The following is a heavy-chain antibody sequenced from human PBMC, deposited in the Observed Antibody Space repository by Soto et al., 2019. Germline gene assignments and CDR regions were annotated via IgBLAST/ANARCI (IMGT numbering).Heavy chain of an antibody. CDR1: GYSFTSYW. Sequence: GESLKISCKGSGYSFTSYWIGWVRQMPGKGLEWMGIIYPGDSDTRYSPSFQGQVTISADKSISTAYLQWSSLKASDTAMYYCARLAAAGTGYYYGMDVWGQGNTVTVSS. CDR2: IYPGDSDT. CDR3: ARLAAAGTGYYYGMDV. D-gene: IGHD6-13*01. V-gene: IGHV5-51*03. J-gene: IGHJ6*01.